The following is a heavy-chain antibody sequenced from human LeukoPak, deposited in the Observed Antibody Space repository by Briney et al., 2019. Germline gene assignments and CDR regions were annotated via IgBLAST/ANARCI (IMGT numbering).Heavy chain of an antibody. CDR2: IYHSGST. CDR3: ARGWQWLGEYYFGY. J-gene: IGHJ4*02. Sequence: SGTLSLTCAVSGGSISSSNWWGWVRQPPGKGLEWIGEIYHSGSTNYNPSLKSRVTISVDKSKNQFSLKLSSVTAADTAVYYCARGWQWLGEYYFGYWGQGTLVTVSS. V-gene: IGHV4-4*02. CDR1: GGSISSSNW. D-gene: IGHD6-19*01.